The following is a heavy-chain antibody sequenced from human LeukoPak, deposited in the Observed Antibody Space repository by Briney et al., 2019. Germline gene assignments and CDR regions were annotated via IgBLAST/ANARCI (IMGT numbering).Heavy chain of an antibody. CDR3: ASVYNYGMDV. CDR1: GYTVTSYY. J-gene: IGHJ6*02. Sequence: ASVKVSCKASGYTVTSYYMHWVRQAPGQGLEWMGILNPSGGSTSYAQESQGRATLTRATSTSTVYMELSSLRSEDTAVYYCASVYNYGMDVWGQGTTVIVSS. V-gene: IGHV1-46*01. CDR2: LNPSGGST.